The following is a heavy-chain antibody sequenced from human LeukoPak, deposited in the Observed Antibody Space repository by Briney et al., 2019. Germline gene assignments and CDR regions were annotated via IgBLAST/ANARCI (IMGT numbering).Heavy chain of an antibody. V-gene: IGHV1-8*02. CDR1: GYTFTSYG. CDR2: MNPNSGNT. J-gene: IGHJ4*02. CDR3: ARGVSGSQFDY. Sequence: GASVKVSCKASGYTFTSYGISWVRQAPGQGLEWMGWMNPNSGNTGYAQKFQGRVTMTRNTSISTAYTELSSLRSEDTAVYYCARGVSGSQFDYWGQGTLVTVSS. D-gene: IGHD1-26*01.